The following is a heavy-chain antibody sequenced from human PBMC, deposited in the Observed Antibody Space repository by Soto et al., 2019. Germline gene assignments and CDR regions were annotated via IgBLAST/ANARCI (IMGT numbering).Heavy chain of an antibody. CDR1: GLTFSDSA. V-gene: IGHV3-23*01. CDR3: AKVFHDFSVYRGSFSFDS. D-gene: IGHD3-16*02. J-gene: IGHJ4*02. Sequence: EVQLLQSGGDLVQPGGSLRLSCVASGLTFSDSAMSWVRQPPGKGLEWVSTISGGGLSTYYADTVKGRFTISRDNSQNTLYLQMNGLSAEDTAVYYCAKVFHDFSVYRGSFSFDSWGQGTQVTVSS. CDR2: ISGGGLST.